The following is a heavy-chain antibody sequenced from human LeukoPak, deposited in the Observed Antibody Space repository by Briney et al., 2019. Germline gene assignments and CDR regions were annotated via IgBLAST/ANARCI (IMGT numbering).Heavy chain of an antibody. J-gene: IGHJ4*02. CDR3: ARESIAAAGTLIDY. V-gene: IGHV3-21*01. CDR1: GFTVSSNY. D-gene: IGHD6-13*01. Sequence: GGSLRLSCAASGFTVSSNYMNWVRQAPGKGLEWVSSISSSSSYIYYADSVKGRFTISRDNAKNSLYLQMNSLRAEDTAVYYCARESIAAAGTLIDYWGQGTLVTVSS. CDR2: ISSSSSYI.